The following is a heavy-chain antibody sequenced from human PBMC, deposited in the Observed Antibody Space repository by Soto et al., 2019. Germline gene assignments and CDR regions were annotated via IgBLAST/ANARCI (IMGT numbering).Heavy chain of an antibody. CDR1: GGSISSGGYY. V-gene: IGHV4-31*11. CDR3: ARMYLAAYNWFDP. Sequence: QVQLQESGPGLVKPSQTLSLTCAVSGGSISSGGYYWSWIRQHPGKGLEWIGYIYYSGSTYYNPSLKSRVTISVDTSKNQFSLKLSSVTAADTAVYYCARMYLAAYNWFDPWGQGTLVTVSS. CDR2: IYYSGST. J-gene: IGHJ5*02. D-gene: IGHD6-25*01.